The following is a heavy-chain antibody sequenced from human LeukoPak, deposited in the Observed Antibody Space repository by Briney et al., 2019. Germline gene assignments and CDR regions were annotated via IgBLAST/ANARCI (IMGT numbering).Heavy chain of an antibody. CDR1: GGSISTISSSTYY. V-gene: IGHV4-39*01. CDR3: ARQLPTAAADTRGYFDY. Sequence: PSETLSLTCTVSGGSISTISSSTYYWGWIRQASGKGLEWIGSLFYGENSHYNPSLKSRATLSVDTSNNQFSLKLTSVTAADAAVYFCARQLPTAAADTRGYFDYWGQGTVVTVSS. CDR2: LFYGENS. D-gene: IGHD6-25*01. J-gene: IGHJ4*02.